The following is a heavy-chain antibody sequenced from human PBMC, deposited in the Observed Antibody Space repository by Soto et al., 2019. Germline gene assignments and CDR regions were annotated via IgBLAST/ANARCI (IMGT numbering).Heavy chain of an antibody. CDR1: GFTFSSYT. CDR3: ARGPLYYFDY. J-gene: IGHJ4*02. Sequence: EVQLVESGGGLVKPGGSLRLSCEDSGFTFSSYTMNWVRRAPGKGLEWVSSISSRSTNTHYADSVRGRFTISRDNAKRSLYQQMNSLRAEDTAVYYCARGPLYYFDYRGQGTLVTVSS. CDR2: ISSRSTNT. V-gene: IGHV3-21*02.